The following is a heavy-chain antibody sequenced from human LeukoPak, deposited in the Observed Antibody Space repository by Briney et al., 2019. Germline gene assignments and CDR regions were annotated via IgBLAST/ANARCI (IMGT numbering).Heavy chain of an antibody. J-gene: IGHJ4*02. Sequence: GGSLRLSCAASGFTFSSFAMSWVRQAPGKGLEWVSVISGSGGSTYYADSVKGRFTISRDNSKNTVYLQMSSLRAEDTAVYYCTNESPFLDYWGQGTLVTVSS. CDR1: GFTFSSFA. CDR3: TNESPFLDY. V-gene: IGHV3-23*01. CDR2: ISGSGGST.